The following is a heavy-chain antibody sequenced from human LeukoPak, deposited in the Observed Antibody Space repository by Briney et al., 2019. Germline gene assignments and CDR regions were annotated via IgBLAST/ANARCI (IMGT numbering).Heavy chain of an antibody. CDR2: ISAYNGNT. D-gene: IGHD6-13*01. Sequence: ASMKVSCKASGYTFTSYGISWVRQAPGQGLEWMGWISAYNGNTNYAQKLQGRVTITADKSTSTAYMELSSLRSEDTAVYYCARDSYSSSWSGTYWGQGTLVTVSS. V-gene: IGHV1-18*01. CDR3: ARDSYSSSWSGTY. CDR1: GYTFTSYG. J-gene: IGHJ4*02.